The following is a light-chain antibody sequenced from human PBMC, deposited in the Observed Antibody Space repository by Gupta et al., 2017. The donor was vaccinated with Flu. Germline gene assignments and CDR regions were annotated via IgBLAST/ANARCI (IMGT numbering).Light chain of an antibody. CDR2: EDN. J-gene: IGLJ3*02. CDR3: QTYDNTWV. CDR1: GGSISSNY. Sequence: NFMLTQPHSVSESPGKTVTISCIRSGGSISSNYVQWYQLRPGTSPTTVIYEDNRRPSGVPDRFSGSVDSSSNSATLTISGLKTEDEADYYCQTYDNTWVFGGGTKLTVL. V-gene: IGLV6-57*01.